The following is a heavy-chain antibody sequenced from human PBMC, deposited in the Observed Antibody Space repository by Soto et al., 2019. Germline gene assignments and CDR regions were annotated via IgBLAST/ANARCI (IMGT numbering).Heavy chain of an antibody. J-gene: IGHJ6*02. CDR1: GFTFSSCV. D-gene: IGHD6-19*01. CDR3: ARDLRIAVAGPYYYYYGMDV. CDR2: ITNTGAGT. V-gene: IGHV3-23*01. Sequence: PGGSLRLSCGASGFTFSSCVMTWVRQAPGKGLEWVSSITNTGAGTHYADSVKGRFTISRDNSKNTMYLQMNNLRAEDTAVYYCARDLRIAVAGPYYYYYGMDVWGQGTTVTVSS.